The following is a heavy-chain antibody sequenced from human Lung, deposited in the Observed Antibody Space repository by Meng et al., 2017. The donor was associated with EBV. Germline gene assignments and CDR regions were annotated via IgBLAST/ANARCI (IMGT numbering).Heavy chain of an antibody. CDR3: ARARSIAAAVIDY. J-gene: IGHJ4*02. V-gene: IGHV4-30-4*01. Sequence: QVQLQESGPVLVKPSQTLALTCTVSGGSISSGDYYWSWIRQPPGKGLEWIGYIYYSGSTYYNPSLKSRVTISVDTSKNQFSLKLSSVTAADTAVYYCARARSIAAAVIDYWGQGTLVTAPQ. CDR2: IYYSGST. CDR1: GGSISSGDYY. D-gene: IGHD6-13*01.